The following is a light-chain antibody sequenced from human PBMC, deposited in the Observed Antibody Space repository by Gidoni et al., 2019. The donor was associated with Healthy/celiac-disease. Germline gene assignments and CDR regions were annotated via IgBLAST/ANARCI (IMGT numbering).Light chain of an antibody. CDR2: DAS. V-gene: IGKV3-11*01. CDR1: QSVSRY. Sequence: EIVLTQSPATLSLSPGERATLSCRASQSVSRYLAWYQQKPGQAPRLLIYDASNRATGIPARFSGSGSGTDFTLTISSLEPEDFAVYYCQQRSNWPGTFXGXTKVEIK. CDR3: QQRSNWPGT. J-gene: IGKJ4*01.